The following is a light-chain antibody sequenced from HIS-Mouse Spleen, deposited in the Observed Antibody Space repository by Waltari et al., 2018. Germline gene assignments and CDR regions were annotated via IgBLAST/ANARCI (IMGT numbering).Light chain of an antibody. V-gene: IGKV3-11*01. J-gene: IGKJ3*01. CDR2: DAS. Sequence: EIVLTQSPATLSLSPGERATLSCRASQSVSSYFAWYQQKPGPAPRLLIYDASNRATGIPARFSGSGSGTDFTLTISSLEPEDFAVYYCQQRSNWPLFTFGPGTKVDIK. CDR1: QSVSSY. CDR3: QQRSNWPLFT.